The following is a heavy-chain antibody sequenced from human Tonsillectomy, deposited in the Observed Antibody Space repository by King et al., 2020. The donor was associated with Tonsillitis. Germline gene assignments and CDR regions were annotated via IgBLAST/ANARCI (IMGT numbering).Heavy chain of an antibody. CDR3: AEXGXXXXXGXXIDGYXYYXXDI. D-gene: IGHD5-24*01. V-gene: IGHV1-8*01. J-gene: IGHJ6*02. CDR1: GYTFTSYD. Sequence: VQLVESGAEVRKPGAXVKXSCKASGYTFTSYDVNXVRQAPGQGLEWMGWMNPNSGNTGYAQRFQGRITMTRNTSTNTAYMELSSLRSEDTAVDYCAEXGXXXXXGXXIDGYXYYXXDIXGXGTAV. CDR2: MNPNSGNT.